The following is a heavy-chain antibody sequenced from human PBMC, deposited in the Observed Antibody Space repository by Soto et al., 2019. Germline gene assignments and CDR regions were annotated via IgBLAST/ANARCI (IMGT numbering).Heavy chain of an antibody. J-gene: IGHJ4*02. V-gene: IGHV4-4*02. D-gene: IGHD6-25*01. Sequence: QVQLQESGPGLVKPSGTLSLTCAVSGGSISSSNWWSWVRQPPGKGLEWIGEIYHSGSTNYNPSLKSRVTISLDTSENQFSLKVNSVTAADTAVYYCARIGGYHGPLDYWGQGTPVTVSS. CDR2: IYHSGST. CDR3: ARIGGYHGPLDY. CDR1: GGSISSSNW.